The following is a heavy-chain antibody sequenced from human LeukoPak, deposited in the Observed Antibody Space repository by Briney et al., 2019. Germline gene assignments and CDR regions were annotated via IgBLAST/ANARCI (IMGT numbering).Heavy chain of an antibody. D-gene: IGHD4-17*01. Sequence: GGSLRPSGAALGFTFISLSITWSRQAQGKGRGGAPSISSSSSYIYYADSVKGRFTISRDNAKNSLYLQMNSLRAEDTAVYYCASNYGDYVSPDYWGQGTLVTVSS. J-gene: IGHJ4*02. CDR3: ASNYGDYVSPDY. V-gene: IGHV3-21*01. CDR1: GFTFISLS. CDR2: ISSSSSYI.